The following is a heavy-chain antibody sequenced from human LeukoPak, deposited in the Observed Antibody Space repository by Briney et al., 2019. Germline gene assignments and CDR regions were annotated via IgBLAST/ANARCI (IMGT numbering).Heavy chain of an antibody. Sequence: ASVNVSCKASGYTFTSYYMHWVRQAPGQGLEWMGIINPSGGSTSYARKFQGRVTMTRDTSTSTVYMELSSLRSEDTAVYYCARDYYDSSGYLVGEDYWGQGTLVTVSS. J-gene: IGHJ4*02. V-gene: IGHV1-46*01. CDR3: ARDYYDSSGYLVGEDY. CDR1: GYTFTSYY. CDR2: INPSGGST. D-gene: IGHD3-22*01.